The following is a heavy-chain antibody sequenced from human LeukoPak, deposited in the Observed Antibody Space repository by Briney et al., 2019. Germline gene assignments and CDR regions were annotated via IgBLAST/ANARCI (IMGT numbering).Heavy chain of an antibody. D-gene: IGHD3-22*01. CDR2: IDYDGGSG. J-gene: IGHJ4*02. Sequence: GGSLRLSCTVSGFTLSSYEMSWIRQAPGKGLEWVSSIDYDGGSGHYADSVKGRFTISRDNSNNTLFLHLNSLRGEDTAVYYCARDPRGPTGYDHSGRDTFDYWGQGTLVTVSS. V-gene: IGHV3-23*01. CDR3: ARDPRGPTGYDHSGRDTFDY. CDR1: GFTLSSYE.